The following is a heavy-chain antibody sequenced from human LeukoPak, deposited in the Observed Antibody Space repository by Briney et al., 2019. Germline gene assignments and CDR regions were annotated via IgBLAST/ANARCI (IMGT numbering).Heavy chain of an antibody. CDR1: GYTFTSYR. V-gene: IGHV1-18*01. Sequence: ASVKVSCKASGYTFTSYRISWVRQTPGQGLEWMGWISAYNGNTNYAQKLQGRVTMTTDTSTSTAYMELRSLRSDDTAVYYCARDRSRRELLLSGYWGQGTLVTVSS. CDR3: ARDRSRRELLLSGY. J-gene: IGHJ4*02. D-gene: IGHD1-26*01. CDR2: ISAYNGNT.